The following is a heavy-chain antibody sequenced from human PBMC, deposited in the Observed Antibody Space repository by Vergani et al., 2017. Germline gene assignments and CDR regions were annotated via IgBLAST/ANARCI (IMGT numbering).Heavy chain of an antibody. J-gene: IGHJ4*02. CDR3: AREERSNTSPFVGD. CDR1: GFTFSSYA. Sequence: EVQLLESGGGLVQPGGSLRLSCGASGFTFSSYAMSWVRQTSGKGLEWVSAISGHGDRTYYADSVKGRFTISRDNSKNTVYLQMNSLKAEDRATYYCAREERSNTSPFVGDWGQGTLVTV. CDR2: ISGHGDRT. D-gene: IGHD2/OR15-2a*01. V-gene: IGHV3-23*01.